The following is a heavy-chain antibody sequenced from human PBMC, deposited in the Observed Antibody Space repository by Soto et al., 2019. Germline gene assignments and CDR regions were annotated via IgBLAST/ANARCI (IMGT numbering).Heavy chain of an antibody. J-gene: IGHJ4*02. CDR1: GYTFTSYG. V-gene: IGHV1-18*04. Sequence: ASVKVSCKASGYTFTSYGISWVRQAPGQGLEWMGWISAYNGNTNYAQKLQGRVTMTTDTSTSTAYMELRSLRSDDTAVYYCARDYRGYDFWSGYYGGINLDYWGQGTLVTVSS. D-gene: IGHD3-3*01. CDR3: ARDYRGYDFWSGYYGGINLDY. CDR2: ISAYNGNT.